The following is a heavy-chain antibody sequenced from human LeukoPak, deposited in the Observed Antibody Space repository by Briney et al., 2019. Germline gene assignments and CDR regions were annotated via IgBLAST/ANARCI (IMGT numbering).Heavy chain of an antibody. Sequence: GGSLRLSCAASGFTFNNAWMTWVRQAPGKGLEGVGRIKSKSDGGTTDYAVPVKGRFTISREDSKNTLYLQMDSLTVEDTAVYYCATDRRREGIDYYYGMDVWGRGTTVTVSS. D-gene: IGHD1-26*01. CDR3: ATDRRREGIDYYYGMDV. CDR2: IKSKSDGGTT. J-gene: IGHJ6*04. CDR1: GFTFNNAW. V-gene: IGHV3-15*01.